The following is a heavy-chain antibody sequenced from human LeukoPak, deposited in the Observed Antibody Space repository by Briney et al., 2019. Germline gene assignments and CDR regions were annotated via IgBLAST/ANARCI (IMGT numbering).Heavy chain of an antibody. V-gene: IGHV3-23*01. J-gene: IGHJ1*01. CDR2: ISASGDGT. Sequence: GGSLRLSCAASGFTFSSYAMSWVRQAPGKGLEWVSAISASGDGTYYADSVKGRFTISRDISKNTLYLQMISLRAEDTAVYYCAKEKEECFQHWGQGTLVTVSS. CDR3: AKEKEECFQH. CDR1: GFTFSSYA.